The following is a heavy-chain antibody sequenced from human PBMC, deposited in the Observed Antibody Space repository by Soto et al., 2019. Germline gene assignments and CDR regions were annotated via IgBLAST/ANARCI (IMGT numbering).Heavy chain of an antibody. V-gene: IGHV2-5*01. CDR2: INWNDDK. D-gene: IGHD2-15*01. CDR1: GFSLNTRAVG. J-gene: IGHJ3*02. Sequence: QITLKEAGPTLVKPTQTLTLTCTFSGFSLNTRAVGVGWIRQPPGKALEWIALINWNDDKRYSPSLKDRLTITNDTSKNHVVLTMTNIDPVDTATYYCAHRHDLGGFDIWGQGTTVTVSS. CDR3: AHRHDLGGFDI.